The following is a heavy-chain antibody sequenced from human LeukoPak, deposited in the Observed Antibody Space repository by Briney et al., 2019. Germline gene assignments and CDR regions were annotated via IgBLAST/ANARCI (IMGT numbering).Heavy chain of an antibody. D-gene: IGHD3-10*01. CDR1: GFTFSSYD. CDR3: AREIGRGYFDY. J-gene: IGHJ4*02. CDR2: IGTAGDT. Sequence: GGSLRLSCAASGFTFSSYDMHWVRQATGKGLEWVSAIGTAGDTYYPGSVKGRFTISRENAKNSLYLQMNSLRAGDTAVYYCAREIGRGYFDYWGQGTLVTVSS. V-gene: IGHV3-13*01.